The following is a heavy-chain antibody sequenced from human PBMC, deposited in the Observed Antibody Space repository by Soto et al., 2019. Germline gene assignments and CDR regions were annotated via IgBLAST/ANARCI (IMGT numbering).Heavy chain of an antibody. Sequence: ASVKVSCKASGYTFTGYFLHWVRQAPGQGLEWMGWINPHSGGTNYAQKFQGWVTMTRDTSITTAYMELSRLKSDDTAVYYCARAGHCSGTSCFHVDSWGQGTLVTVSS. CDR3: ARAGHCSGTSCFHVDS. CDR2: INPHSGGT. J-gene: IGHJ4*02. D-gene: IGHD2-2*01. CDR1: GYTFTGYF. V-gene: IGHV1-2*04.